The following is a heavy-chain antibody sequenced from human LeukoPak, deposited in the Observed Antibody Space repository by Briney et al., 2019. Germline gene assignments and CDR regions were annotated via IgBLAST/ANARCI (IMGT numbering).Heavy chain of an antibody. Sequence: SETLSLTCAVYGGSFSGYYWSWIRQPPGKGLEWIGEINHSGSTNYNPSLKSRVTISVDTSKNQFSLKLSSVTAADTAVYYCARERLSNWFDPWGQGTLVTVSS. V-gene: IGHV4-34*01. CDR2: INHSGST. J-gene: IGHJ5*02. CDR3: ARERLSNWFDP. CDR1: GGSFSGYY.